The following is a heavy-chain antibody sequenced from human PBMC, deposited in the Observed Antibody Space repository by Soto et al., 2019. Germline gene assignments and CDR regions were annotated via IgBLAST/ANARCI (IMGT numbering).Heavy chain of an antibody. V-gene: IGHV1-69*01. J-gene: IGHJ3*02. Sequence: QVQLVQSGAEVKKPGSSVKVSCKASGGTFSSYAISWVRQAPGQGLAWMGGIIPIFGTANYAQKFQGRVTSTADESTRTAYMELSSLRYEDTAGYYCARDSTPYYYDSSGYPARDAFDIWGQGTIVTVSS. D-gene: IGHD3-22*01. CDR2: IIPIFGTA. CDR1: GGTFSSYA. CDR3: ARDSTPYYYDSSGYPARDAFDI.